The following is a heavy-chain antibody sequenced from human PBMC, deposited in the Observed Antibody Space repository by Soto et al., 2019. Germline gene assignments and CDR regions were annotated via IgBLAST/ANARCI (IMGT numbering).Heavy chain of an antibody. J-gene: IGHJ5*02. V-gene: IGHV4-4*02. CDR3: ATHVVETPKGRRGWFDP. CDR1: GVSISGSNW. D-gene: IGHD2-21*02. Sequence: VQLQESGPGLVKPSGTLSLTCNVSGVSISGSNWWSWGRQTPGKGLEGIGEVYHSGGTTYNPSFKSRVIISVDKSKNQFSLQLSSVTAADTAIYYCATHVVETPKGRRGWFDPWGQGTLVTVSS. CDR2: VYHSGGT.